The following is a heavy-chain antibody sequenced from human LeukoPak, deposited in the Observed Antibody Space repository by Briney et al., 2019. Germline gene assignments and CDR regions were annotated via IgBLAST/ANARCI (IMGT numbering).Heavy chain of an antibody. CDR1: GFTFSSYG. D-gene: IGHD4-17*01. V-gene: IGHV3-30*18. CDR3: AKGHVYGDYVGWFDP. CDR2: ISYDGSNK. Sequence: GSLRLSCAASGFTFSSYGIHWVRQAPGKGLEWVAVISYDGSNKYYADSVKGRFTISRDNSKNTLYLQMNSLRAEDTAVYYCAKGHVYGDYVGWFDPWGQGTLVTVSS. J-gene: IGHJ5*02.